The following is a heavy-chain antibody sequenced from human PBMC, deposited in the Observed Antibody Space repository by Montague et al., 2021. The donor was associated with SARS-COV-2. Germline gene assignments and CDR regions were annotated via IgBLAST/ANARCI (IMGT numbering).Heavy chain of an antibody. CDR3: ARLASGWWELTLDY. D-gene: IGHD2-15*01. Sequence: SETLSLTCTVSGGSISSSSHYWGWIRQPPGKGLEWIGSIYYSGSTYYXPSLKSRVTISVDTSKNQFSLKLSSVTAADTAVYYCARLASGWWELTLDYWGQGTLVTVSS. CDR1: GGSISSSSHY. V-gene: IGHV4-39*01. J-gene: IGHJ4*02. CDR2: IYYSGST.